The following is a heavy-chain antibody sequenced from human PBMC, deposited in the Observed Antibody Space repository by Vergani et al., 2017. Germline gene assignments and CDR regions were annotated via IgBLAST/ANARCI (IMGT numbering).Heavy chain of an antibody. CDR2: IQFDGSNQ. CDR3: AKHFRGWSIDY. Sequence: QVQLVESGGGVVQRGGSLRLSCATSGFTLSNYDTQWIRQGPGKGLEFVAFIQFDGSNQYYADSVKGRFTLSRDFSKNTLYLQMNSLRTDDTATYYCAKHFRGWSIDYWGQGTQVIVSS. J-gene: IGHJ4*02. CDR1: GFTLSNYD. D-gene: IGHD3-3*01. V-gene: IGHV3-30*02.